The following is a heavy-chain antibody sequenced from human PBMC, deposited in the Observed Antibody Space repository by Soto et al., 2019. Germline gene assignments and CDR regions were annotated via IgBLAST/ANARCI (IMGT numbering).Heavy chain of an antibody. CDR2: IYSGGRN. J-gene: IGHJ4*02. Sequence: SETLSRTFTVSGGSISSFYWSWIRQPTGKGLEWIGRIYSGGRNNYNPSLKSRVTMSVDTSKNQFSLRLSSVTAADTAMYYCARGSSRWDYWGQGTLVTVSS. CDR3: ARGSSRWDY. D-gene: IGHD6-13*01. CDR1: GGSISSFY. V-gene: IGHV4-4*07.